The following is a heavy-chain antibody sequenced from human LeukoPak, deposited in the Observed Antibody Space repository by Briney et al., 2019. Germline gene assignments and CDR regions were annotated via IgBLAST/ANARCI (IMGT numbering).Heavy chain of an antibody. CDR2: INHSGST. CDR3: ARTIWFGELLSFQSYEFYFDY. CDR1: GGSFSGYY. V-gene: IGHV4-34*01. D-gene: IGHD3-10*01. Sequence: SETLSLTCAVYGGSFSGYYWSWIRQPPGKGLEWIGEINHSGSTNYNPSLKSRVTMSVDTSKNQFSLKLSSVTAADTAVYYCARTIWFGELLSFQSYEFYFDYWGQGTLVTVSS. J-gene: IGHJ4*02.